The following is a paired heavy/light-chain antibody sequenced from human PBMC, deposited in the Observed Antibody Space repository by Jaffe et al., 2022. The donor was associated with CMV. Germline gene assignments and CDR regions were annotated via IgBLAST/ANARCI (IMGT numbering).Light chain of an antibody. Sequence: DIQMTQSPSTLSASVGDRVTITCRASQSVNRWLAWFQEKPGKAPKLLLQQASILQSGVPLRFSGSGSGTYFTLTISNLQPDDSATYYCQHYDNYPMTFGRGTRLEI. V-gene: IGKV1-5*03. CDR1: QSVNRW. CDR2: QAS. J-gene: IGKJ5*01. CDR3: QHYDNYPMT.
Heavy chain of an antibody. D-gene: IGHD2-21*01. CDR2: IDGRGDTT. J-gene: IGHJ4*02. CDR1: GFDFRNYA. Sequence: EVFLVTSGGGLVQPGGALTLSCAGSGFDFRNYAALWVRRVPGKGLEWVASIDGRGDTTNYAVSVRGRFTASRDTSKSTVYLQMSRLRSEDTAMYFCAKSDCDSDVCKLIDYWGQGTLVTVSS. CDR3: AKSDCDSDVCKLIDY. V-gene: IGHV3-23*04.